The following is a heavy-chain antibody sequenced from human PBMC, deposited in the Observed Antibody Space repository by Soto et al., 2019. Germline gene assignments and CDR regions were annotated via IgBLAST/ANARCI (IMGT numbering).Heavy chain of an antibody. CDR2: INHSGST. CDR3: ASAVDASLGVYRWSWFDP. D-gene: IGHD2-8*01. J-gene: IGHJ5*02. CDR1: GGSISGYY. V-gene: IGHV4-34*01. Sequence: SDTLSLTCAVYGGSISGYYWSRIRQPPGKGLEWIGEINHSGSTNYNPSLKSRVTISVDTSKNQFSLKLSSVTAADTAVYYCASAVDASLGVYRWSWFDPGRQGTLVTFSS.